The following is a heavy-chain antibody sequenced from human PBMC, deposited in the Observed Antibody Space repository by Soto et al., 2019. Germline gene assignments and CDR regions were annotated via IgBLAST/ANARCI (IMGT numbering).Heavy chain of an antibody. CDR1: GGSFSGYY. D-gene: IGHD6-13*01. J-gene: IGHJ5*02. CDR2: INHSGST. CDR3: ARRRAAGTGYWFDP. Sequence: PSETLSLTCAVYGGSFSGYYWSWIRQPPGKGLEWIGEINHSGSTNYNPSLKSRVTISVDTSKNQFSLKLSSVTAADTAVYYCARRRAAGTGYWFDPWGQGTLVTVSS. V-gene: IGHV4-34*01.